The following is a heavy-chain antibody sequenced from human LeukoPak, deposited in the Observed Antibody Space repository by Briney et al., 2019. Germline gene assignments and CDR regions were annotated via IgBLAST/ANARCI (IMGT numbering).Heavy chain of an antibody. V-gene: IGHV4-34*01. CDR2: NNHSGST. Sequence: SLPRAVYGGAFSGYCWSWIRQPPRKGVEWIGENNHSGSTNYNPSLKSRVTISVDTSKNQFSLKLSSVTAADTAVYYCARGYCSGGSCYSWFDPWGQGTLVTVSS. CDR1: GGAFSGYC. D-gene: IGHD2-15*01. J-gene: IGHJ5*02. CDR3: ARGYCSGGSCYSWFDP.